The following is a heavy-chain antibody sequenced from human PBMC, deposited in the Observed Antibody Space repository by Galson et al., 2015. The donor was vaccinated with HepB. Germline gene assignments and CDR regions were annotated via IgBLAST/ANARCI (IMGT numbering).Heavy chain of an antibody. J-gene: IGHJ5*02. CDR3: AHMSTTVTTGYFDP. D-gene: IGHD4-11*01. CDR1: GGPFSGFY. Sequence: ETLSLTCGVNGGPFSGFYWSWIRQSPGKGLEWIGEINHSGDTNYNPSLMSRVTISEDTSKNQFSLKLVSVTAADTATYYCAHMSTTVTTGYFDPWSQGTLVTVSS. V-gene: IGHV4-34*06. CDR2: INHSGDT.